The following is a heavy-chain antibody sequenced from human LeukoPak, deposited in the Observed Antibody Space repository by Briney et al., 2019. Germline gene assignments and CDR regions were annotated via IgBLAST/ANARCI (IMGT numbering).Heavy chain of an antibody. Sequence: SETLSLTCTVSGGSISSYYWSWIRQPAGKGLEWIGRIYTSGSTNYNPSLKSRLTMSVDTSKNQFSLNLSSVPAADTATYYCARDRYGSGSYFSDYWGQGILVTVSS. V-gene: IGHV4-4*07. D-gene: IGHD3-10*01. CDR3: ARDRYGSGSYFSDY. CDR1: GGSISSYY. CDR2: IYTSGST. J-gene: IGHJ4*02.